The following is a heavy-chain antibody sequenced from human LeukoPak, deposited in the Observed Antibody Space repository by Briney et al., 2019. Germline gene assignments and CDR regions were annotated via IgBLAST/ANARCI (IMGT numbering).Heavy chain of an antibody. D-gene: IGHD3-22*01. CDR1: GFTFSSYS. V-gene: IGHV3-21*01. Sequence: RGSLRLSCAASGFTFSSYSMNWVRQAPGKGLEWVSSISSSSSYIYYADSVKGRFTISRDNAKNSLYLQMNSLRAEDTAVYYCAREDSSGYYYYFDYWGQGTLVTVSS. CDR3: AREDSSGYYYYFDY. CDR2: ISSSSSYI. J-gene: IGHJ4*02.